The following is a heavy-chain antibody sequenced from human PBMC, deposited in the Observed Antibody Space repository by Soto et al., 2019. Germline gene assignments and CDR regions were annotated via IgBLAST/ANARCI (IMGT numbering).Heavy chain of an antibody. CDR2: ISWHSGGI. CDR3: AKDYGSGCYSSDYGMDV. Sequence: DGSLRLSCAASGFAFGNCVMHWVRHAPGQGLEWVSGISWHSGGIGYADSVKGRFTISRDNAKNSLYLQVNSLRGEDTALYYCAKDYGSGCYSSDYGMDVRGQGTT. CDR1: GFAFGNCV. D-gene: IGHD3-10*01. J-gene: IGHJ6*01. V-gene: IGHV3-9*01.